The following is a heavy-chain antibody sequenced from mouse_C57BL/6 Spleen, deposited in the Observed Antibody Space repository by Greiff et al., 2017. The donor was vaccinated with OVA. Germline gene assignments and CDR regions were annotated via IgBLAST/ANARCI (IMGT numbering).Heavy chain of an antibody. CDR3: AREDGSSSDY. CDR1: GYTFTSYW. D-gene: IGHD1-1*01. J-gene: IGHJ2*01. V-gene: IGHV1-55*01. Sequence: QVQLQQPGAELVKPGASVKLSCKASGYTFTSYWMHWVKQRPGQGLEWIGDIYPGSGSTNYNEKFKSKATLTVDTSSSTAYLQLSSLTSEDSAVYYCAREDGSSSDYWGQGTTLTVSS. CDR2: IYPGSGST.